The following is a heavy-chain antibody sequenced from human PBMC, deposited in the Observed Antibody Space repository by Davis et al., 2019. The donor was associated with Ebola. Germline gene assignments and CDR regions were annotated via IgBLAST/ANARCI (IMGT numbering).Heavy chain of an antibody. CDR3: ASRASGWYGWEMDV. CDR2: ISAYNGNT. CDR1: GYIFSNYD. J-gene: IGHJ6*02. Sequence: ASVKVSCKASGYIFSNYDINWVRQAPRQGLEWMGWISAYNGNTNYAQKLQGRVTMTTDTSTSTAYMELRSLRSDDTAVYYCASRASGWYGWEMDVWGQGTTVTVSS. D-gene: IGHD6-19*01. V-gene: IGHV1-18*01.